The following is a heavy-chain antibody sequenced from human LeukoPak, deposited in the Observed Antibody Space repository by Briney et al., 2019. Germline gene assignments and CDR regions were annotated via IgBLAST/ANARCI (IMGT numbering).Heavy chain of an antibody. J-gene: IGHJ4*02. CDR3: ARSRYYYDSSGYYYVLYFDY. CDR2: INSDGSST. CDR1: GFTFSSYW. D-gene: IGHD3-22*01. Sequence: GGSLRLSCAASGFTFSSYWMHWVRQAPGKGLVWVSRINSDGSSTSYADSVKGRFTISRDNAKNTLYLQMNSQRAEDTAVYYCARSRYYYDSSGYYYVLYFDYWGQGTLVTVSS. V-gene: IGHV3-74*01.